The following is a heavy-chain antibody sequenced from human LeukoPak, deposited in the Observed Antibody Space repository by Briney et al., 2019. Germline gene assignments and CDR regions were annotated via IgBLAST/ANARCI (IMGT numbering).Heavy chain of an antibody. CDR1: GFTFSSYA. CDR3: ARGGRGYSYAFKTLDY. D-gene: IGHD5-18*01. Sequence: GGSLRLSCAASGFTFSSYAMSWIRQAPGKGLEWVSYISSSGSTIYYADSVKGRFTISRDNAKNSLYLQMNSLRAEDTAVYYCARGGRGYSYAFKTLDYWGQGTLVTVSS. V-gene: IGHV3-11*01. CDR2: ISSSGSTI. J-gene: IGHJ4*02.